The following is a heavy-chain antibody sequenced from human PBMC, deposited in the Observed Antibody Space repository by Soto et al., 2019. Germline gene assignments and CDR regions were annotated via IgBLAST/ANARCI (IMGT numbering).Heavy chain of an antibody. J-gene: IGHJ6*03. CDR1: GFTFSDYY. D-gene: IGHD6-6*01. CDR3: AKPGIAARPLPVAYYYYYMDV. CDR2: ISSSGSTI. Sequence: PGGSLRLSCAASGFTFSDYYMSWIRQAPGKGLEWVSYISSSGSTIYYADSVKGRFTISRDNAKISLYLQMNSLRAEDTAVYYCAKPGIAARPLPVAYYYYYMDVWGKGTTVTASS. V-gene: IGHV3-11*01.